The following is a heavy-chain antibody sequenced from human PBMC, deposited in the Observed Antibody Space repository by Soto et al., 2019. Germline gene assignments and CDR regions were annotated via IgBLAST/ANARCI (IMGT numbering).Heavy chain of an antibody. V-gene: IGHV3-23*01. J-gene: IGHJ6*02. CDR3: AKNYDFWSGYRMPYYYYGMDV. CDR2: ISGSGGST. Sequence: PGGSLRLSCAASGFTLSRYAMSWVRQAPGKGLEWVSAISGSGGSTYYADSVKGRFTISRDNSKNTLYLQMNSLRAEDTAVYYCAKNYDFWSGYRMPYYYYGMDVWGQGTTVTVSS. CDR1: GFTLSRYA. D-gene: IGHD3-3*01.